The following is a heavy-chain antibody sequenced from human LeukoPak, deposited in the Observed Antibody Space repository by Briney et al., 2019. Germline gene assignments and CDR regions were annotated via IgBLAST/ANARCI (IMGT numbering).Heavy chain of an antibody. CDR2: IRYDGSNK. J-gene: IGHJ4*02. V-gene: IGHV3-30*02. CDR3: AKIPIGYCSSTSCYNDY. CDR1: GFTFSSYG. Sequence: GGSLRLSCAASGFTFSSYGMHWVRQAPGKGLEWVAFIRYDGSNKYYADSVKGRFTISRDNSKNTLYLQMNSLRAEDTAVYYCAKIPIGYCSSTSCYNDYWGQGTLVTVSS. D-gene: IGHD2-2*02.